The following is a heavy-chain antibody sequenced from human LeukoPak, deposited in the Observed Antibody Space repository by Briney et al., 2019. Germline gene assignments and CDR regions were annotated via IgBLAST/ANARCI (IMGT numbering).Heavy chain of an antibody. CDR1: GXTFSSXX. D-gene: IGHD7-27*01. V-gene: IGHV3-21*01. J-gene: IGHJ4*02. Sequence: ASGXTFSSXXMNWVRQAXGXXLEWVSSISSRSSYIYYADSVKGRFTISRDNAKNSLYLQMNSLRAEDTAVYYCAKDAPSWDAFDYWGQGTLVTVSS. CDR3: AKDAPSWDAFDY. CDR2: ISSRSSYI.